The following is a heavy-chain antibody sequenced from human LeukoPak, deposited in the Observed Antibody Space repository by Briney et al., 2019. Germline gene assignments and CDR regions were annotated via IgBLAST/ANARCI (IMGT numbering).Heavy chain of an antibody. CDR2: IIPILGIA. CDR1: GGTFSSHV. Sequence: SVKVSCKASGGTFSSHVISWVRQAPGQGLEWMGRIIPILGIANYAQKFQGRVTITADKSTSTAYMELSSLRSEDTAVYYCARSYSSGPEGAFNIWGQGTMVTVSS. CDR3: ARSYSSGPEGAFNI. D-gene: IGHD6-19*01. J-gene: IGHJ3*02. V-gene: IGHV1-69*04.